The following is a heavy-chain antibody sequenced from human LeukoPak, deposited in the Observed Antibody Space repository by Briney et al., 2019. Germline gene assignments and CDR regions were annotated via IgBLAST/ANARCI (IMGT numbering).Heavy chain of an antibody. CDR3: ARDDHWAFDY. V-gene: IGHV3-23*01. Sequence: PGGSLRLSCAASGFTFSRYAMSWVRQAPGKGLEWVSAISGSGGSTDYADSVKGRFTISRDNAKNSLYLQMNSLRDEDTAVYYCARDDHWAFDYWGQGTLVTVSS. D-gene: IGHD3-16*01. CDR2: ISGSGGST. J-gene: IGHJ4*02. CDR1: GFTFSRYA.